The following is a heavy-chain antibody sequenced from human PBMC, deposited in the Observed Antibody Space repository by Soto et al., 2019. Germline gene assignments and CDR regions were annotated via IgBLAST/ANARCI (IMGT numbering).Heavy chain of an antibody. CDR1: GGTFSSYT. V-gene: IGHV1-69*02. J-gene: IGHJ6*03. CDR3: ARVKQQLVEYYYYYYMDV. CDR2: IIPILGIA. D-gene: IGHD6-13*01. Sequence: ASVKVSCKASGGTFSSYTISWVRQAPGQGLEWMGRIIPILGIANYAQKFQGRVTITADKSTSTAYMELSSLRSEDTAVYYCARVKQQLVEYYYYYYMDVWGKGTTVTVSS.